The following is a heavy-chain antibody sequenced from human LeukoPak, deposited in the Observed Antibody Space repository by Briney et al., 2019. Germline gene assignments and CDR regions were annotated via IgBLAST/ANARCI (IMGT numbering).Heavy chain of an antibody. V-gene: IGHV1-18*01. CDR2: IRGDNGNT. Sequence: ASVKVSCKASGYTFSNYGISCVRQAPGQGLEWVGWIRGDNGNTNYAQKFQGRVTMTRDTSISTAYMELSRLRSDDTAVYYCARAVPRSAPEDYWGQGTLVTVSS. CDR3: ARAVPRSAPEDY. CDR1: GYTFSNYG. J-gene: IGHJ4*02.